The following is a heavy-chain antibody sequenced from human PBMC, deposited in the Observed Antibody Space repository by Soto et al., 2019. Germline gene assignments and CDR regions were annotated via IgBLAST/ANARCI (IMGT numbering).Heavy chain of an antibody. V-gene: IGHV1-24*01. CDR1: GYTLTEIS. CDR3: ATASGSYCSGGSCYSFRSHWFDP. CDR2: FDPEDGET. D-gene: IGHD2-15*01. Sequence: ASVKVSCKVSGYTLTEISMHWVRQAPGKGLEWVGGFDPEDGETIYAQKFQGRVTMTEDTSTDTAYMELSSLRSEDTAVYYCATASGSYCSGGSCYSFRSHWFDPWGQGTLVTVSS. J-gene: IGHJ5*02.